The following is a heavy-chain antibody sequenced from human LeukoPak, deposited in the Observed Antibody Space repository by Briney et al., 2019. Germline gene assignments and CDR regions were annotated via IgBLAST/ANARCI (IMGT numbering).Heavy chain of an antibody. CDR1: GFTFSSYG. J-gene: IGHJ3*02. CDR3: ARDRSGWYGGAVDAFDI. Sequence: GGSLRLSCAASGFTFSSYGMSWVRQAPGKGLEWVSAISGSGGSTYYADSVKGRFTISRDNAKNSLYLQMNSLRTEDTAVYYCARDRSGWYGGAVDAFDIWGQGTMVTVSS. V-gene: IGHV3-23*01. CDR2: ISGSGGST. D-gene: IGHD6-19*01.